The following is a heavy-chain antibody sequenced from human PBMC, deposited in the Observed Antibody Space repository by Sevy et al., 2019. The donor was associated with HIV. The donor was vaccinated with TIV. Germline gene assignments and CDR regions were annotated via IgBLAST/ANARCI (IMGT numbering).Heavy chain of an antibody. CDR3: AKDQGWDILGYLDY. J-gene: IGHJ4*02. V-gene: IGHV3-23*01. CDR2: INGGGGGT. CDR1: GFPFSSHA. D-gene: IGHD1-26*01. Sequence: GGSLRLSCAASGFPFSSHAMSWVRQAPGKGLEWVSVINGGGGGTYYAASVKGRFTISRDNSKNTLFLQMISLRAEDTAVYYCAKDQGWDILGYLDYWGQGTLVTVSS.